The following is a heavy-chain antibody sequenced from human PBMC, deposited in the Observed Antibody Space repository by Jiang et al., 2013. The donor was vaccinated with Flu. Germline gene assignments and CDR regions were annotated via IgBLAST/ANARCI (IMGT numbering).Heavy chain of an antibody. D-gene: IGHD4-23*01. CDR2: IYYSGTT. V-gene: IGHV4-30-4*01. CDR3: ARDRPSHNSDYYGMDV. Sequence: GPGLVKPSQTLSLTCTVSGGSISSGDYYWSWIRQPPGKGLEWIGYIYYSGTTYYNPSLKSRVTISVDTSKNQFSLKLSSVTAADTAVYYCARDRPSHNSDYYGMDVWGQGTTVTVSS. J-gene: IGHJ6*02. CDR1: GGSISSGDYY.